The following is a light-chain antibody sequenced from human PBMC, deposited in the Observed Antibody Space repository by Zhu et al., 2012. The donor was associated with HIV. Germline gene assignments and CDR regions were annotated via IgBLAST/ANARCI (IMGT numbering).Light chain of an antibody. J-gene: IGKJ1*01. CDR1: QSISSSY. Sequence: EIVLTQSPDTLSLSPGEGATLSCRATQSISSSYLAWYQQKPGQAPRLLLYRASDRATGIPDRFSGSGSGTDFTLTISRLEPEDFAVYSCQQFGSSPPTFGQGTKVE. CDR2: RAS. CDR3: QQFGSSPPT. V-gene: IGKV3-20*01.